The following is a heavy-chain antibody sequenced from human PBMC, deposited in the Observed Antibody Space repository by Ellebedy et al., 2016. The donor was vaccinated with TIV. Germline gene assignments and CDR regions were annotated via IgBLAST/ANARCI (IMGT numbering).Heavy chain of an antibody. CDR3: ARGKIVVVVAAFAEDWFDP. J-gene: IGHJ5*02. V-gene: IGHV1-2*04. D-gene: IGHD2-15*01. CDR1: GYTFTGYY. Sequence: AASVNVSCKASGYTFTGYYMHWLRQAPGQGLAWMGWINPNSGGTNYAQKFQGWVTMTRDTSISTAYMELSRLRSDDTAVYYCARGKIVVVVAAFAEDWFDPWGQGTLVTVSS. CDR2: INPNSGGT.